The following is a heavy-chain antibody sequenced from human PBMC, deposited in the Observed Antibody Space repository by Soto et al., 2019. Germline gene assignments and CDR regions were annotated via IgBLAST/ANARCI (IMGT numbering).Heavy chain of an antibody. CDR1: EFTFRSYA. D-gene: IGHD2-2*01. J-gene: IGHJ6*02. Sequence: GGSLRLSCAASEFTFRSYAMSWVRQAPGKGLEWVSAISGSGGSTYYADSVKGRFTISRDNSKNTLYLQMNSLRAEDTALYYCTTDSADIVGAPATYGMDVWGQGTTVTVSS. CDR3: TTDSADIVGAPATYGMDV. CDR2: ISGSGGST. V-gene: IGHV3-23*01.